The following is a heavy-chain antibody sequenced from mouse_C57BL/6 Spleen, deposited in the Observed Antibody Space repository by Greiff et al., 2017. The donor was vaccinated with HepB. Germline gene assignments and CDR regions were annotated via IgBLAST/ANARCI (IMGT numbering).Heavy chain of an antibody. D-gene: IGHD2-3*01. V-gene: IGHV3-6*01. CDR2: ISYDGSN. J-gene: IGHJ3*01. CDR3: ARNDGYYAAY. CDR1: GYSITSGYY. Sequence: EVQLQQSGPGLVKPSQSLSLTCSVTGYSITSGYYWNWIRQFPGNKLEWMGYISYDGSNNYNPSLKNRISITRDTSKNQFFLKLNSVTTEDTATYYCARNDGYYAAYWGQGTLVTVSA.